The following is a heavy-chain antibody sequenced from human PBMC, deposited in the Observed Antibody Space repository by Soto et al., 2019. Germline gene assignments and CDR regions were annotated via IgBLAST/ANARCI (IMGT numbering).Heavy chain of an antibody. J-gene: IGHJ3*02. CDR2: INHSGST. D-gene: IGHD3-3*01. CDR3: ASKHLTIFGVVITDAFDI. V-gene: IGHV4-34*01. Sequence: SENLFPTLAVHCGSLLCFSWSWVPPPPGEGLEWIGEINHSGSTQYNPSLKSRVTISVDKSKNQFSLKLSSVTAADTALYYCASKHLTIFGVVITDAFDIWGQGTMVTVS. CDR1: CGSLLCFS.